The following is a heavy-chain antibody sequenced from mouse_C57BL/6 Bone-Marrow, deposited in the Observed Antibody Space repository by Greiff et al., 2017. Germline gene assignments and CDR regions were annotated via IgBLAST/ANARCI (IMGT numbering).Heavy chain of an antibody. D-gene: IGHD4-1*01. CDR3: AALGLWFAY. CDR1: GYTFTSYG. CDR2: IYPRSGNT. Sequence: QVQLKQSGAELARPGASVKLSCKASGYTFTSYGISWVKQRTGQGLEWIGEIYPRSGNTYYNEKFKGKATLTADKSSSTAYMELRSLTSEDSAVYFCAALGLWFAYWGQGTLVTVSA. J-gene: IGHJ3*01. V-gene: IGHV1-81*01.